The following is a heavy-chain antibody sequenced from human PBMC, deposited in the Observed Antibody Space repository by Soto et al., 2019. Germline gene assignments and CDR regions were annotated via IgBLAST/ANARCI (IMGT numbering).Heavy chain of an antibody. D-gene: IGHD5-12*01. CDR2: IIPILGIA. V-gene: IGHV1-69*02. CDR3: ARAGGYSGYTELAY. J-gene: IGHJ4*01. CDR1: GGTFSSYT. Sequence: QVQLVQSGAEVKKPGSSVKVSCKASGGTFSSYTISWVRQAPGQGLEWMGRIIPILGIANYAQKFQGRVTITADKSTSTAYMELSSLRSEDTAVYYCARAGGYSGYTELAYWGQEPWSPSPQ.